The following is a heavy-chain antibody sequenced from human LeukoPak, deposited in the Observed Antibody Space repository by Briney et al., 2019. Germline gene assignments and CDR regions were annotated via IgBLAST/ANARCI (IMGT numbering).Heavy chain of an antibody. CDR2: LSGYNGYT. Sequence: ASVKVSCKSSGYTFTSYGISWVRQAPGQGLKWMGWLSGYNGYTHYAHNLQGRATMTTDTSTSTAYMELRSLRSDDTAVYYCARDEARYSSGYYPNWFDPWGQGTLVTVSS. CDR1: GYTFTSYG. CDR3: ARDEARYSSGYYPNWFDP. V-gene: IGHV1-18*01. D-gene: IGHD3-22*01. J-gene: IGHJ5*02.